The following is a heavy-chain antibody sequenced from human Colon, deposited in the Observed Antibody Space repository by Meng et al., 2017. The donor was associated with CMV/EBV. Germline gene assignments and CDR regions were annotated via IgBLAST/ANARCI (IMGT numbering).Heavy chain of an antibody. V-gene: IGHV4-59*01. J-gene: IGHJ5*02. Sequence: VQLQESGPGLVKPSETLSPTCTVSGGSITSYYLSWIRQPPGKGLEWIGYFYYSGSTNYNPSLKSRVTISVDTSKNQLSLKLSSVTAADTAVYYCATGGTNWFNPWGQGTLVTVSS. CDR2: FYYSGST. CDR3: ATGGTNWFNP. CDR1: GGSITSYY. D-gene: IGHD3-16*01.